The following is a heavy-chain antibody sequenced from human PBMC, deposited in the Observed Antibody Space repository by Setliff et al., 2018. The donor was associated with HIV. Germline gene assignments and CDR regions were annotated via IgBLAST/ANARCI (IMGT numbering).Heavy chain of an antibody. CDR1: GYTFTSYD. CDR2: MNPNSGNR. J-gene: IGHJ4*02. D-gene: IGHD2-21*02. Sequence: ASVKVSCKTSGYTFTSYDINWVRQATGQGLEWMGWMNPNSGNRGYAQKFQGRVTISRNTSISTAYMELSGLRSEDTAVYYCARAGAEVTSHFDHWGQGTLVTVSS. V-gene: IGHV1-8*03. CDR3: ARAGAEVTSHFDH.